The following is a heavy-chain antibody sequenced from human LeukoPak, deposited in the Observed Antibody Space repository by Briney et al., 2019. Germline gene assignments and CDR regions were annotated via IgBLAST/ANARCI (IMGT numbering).Heavy chain of an antibody. CDR2: INPNGGGT. CDR1: GYTFTGYY. D-gene: IGHD6-6*01. J-gene: IGHJ4*02. CDR3: ARTAGRTFDY. Sequence: ASVKVSCKASGYTFTGYYMHWVRQAPGQGLEWMGRINPNGGGTNYAQKFQGRVTMTRDTSTSTVYMELSSLRSEDTAVYYCARTAGRTFDYWGQGTLVTVSS. V-gene: IGHV1-2*06.